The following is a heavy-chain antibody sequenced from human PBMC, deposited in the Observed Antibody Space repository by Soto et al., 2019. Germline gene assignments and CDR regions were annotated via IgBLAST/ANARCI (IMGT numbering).Heavy chain of an antibody. CDR1: GGSINSSSYY. Sequence: SETLSLTCTVSGGSINSSSYYWGWIRQPPGKGLEWIGSIYYSGSTYYNPSLKSRVTISVDTSKNQFSLKLSSVTAADTAVYYCARHPDFWSGYYYYYGMDVWGQGTTVTVSS. V-gene: IGHV4-39*01. D-gene: IGHD3-3*01. J-gene: IGHJ6*02. CDR3: ARHPDFWSGYYYYYGMDV. CDR2: IYYSGST.